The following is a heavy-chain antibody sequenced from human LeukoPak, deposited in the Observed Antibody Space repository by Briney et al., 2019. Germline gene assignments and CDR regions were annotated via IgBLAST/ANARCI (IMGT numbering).Heavy chain of an antibody. CDR2: ISSSSSTI. J-gene: IGHJ5*02. CDR3: ARGRGRVYQLLYGYNWFDP. CDR1: GFTFSSYS. V-gene: IGHV3-48*04. D-gene: IGHD2-2*02. Sequence: GGSLRLSCAASGFTFSSYSMNWVRQAPGKGLEWVSYISSSSSTIYYADSVKGRFTISRDNAKNSLYLQMNSLRAEDTAVYYRARGRGRVYQLLYGYNWFDPWGQGTLVTVSS.